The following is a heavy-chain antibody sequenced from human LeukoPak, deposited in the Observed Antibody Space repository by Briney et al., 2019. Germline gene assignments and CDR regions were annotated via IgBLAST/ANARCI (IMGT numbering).Heavy chain of an antibody. V-gene: IGHV3-74*01. CDR2: INSDGSAT. J-gene: IGHJ6*02. CDR3: ASDSPYYGMDV. CDR1: GFTFTSYW. Sequence: GGSLRLSCAVSGFTFTSYWMSWVRQVPGKGLLWVSRINSDGSATIYADSVRGRFTISRDNAKNTLYLQMSGLRVEDTAVYHCASDSPYYGMDVWGQGTTVTVSS.